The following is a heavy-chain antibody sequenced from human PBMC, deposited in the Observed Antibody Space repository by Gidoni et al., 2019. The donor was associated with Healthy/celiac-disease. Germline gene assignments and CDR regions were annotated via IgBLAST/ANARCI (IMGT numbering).Heavy chain of an antibody. J-gene: IGHJ4*02. CDR2: ISSSGSTI. CDR1: GFTFSSYE. CDR3: ASLPSYCGGDCQTRVDY. V-gene: IGHV3-48*03. Sequence: EVQLVEPGGGWVQPGGSLRLSCAAPGFTFSSYEMNWVRQAPGKGLEWVSYISSSGSTIYYADSVKGRFTISRDNAKNSLYLQMNSLRAEDTAVYYCASLPSYCGGDCQTRVDYWGQGTLVTVSS. D-gene: IGHD2-21*01.